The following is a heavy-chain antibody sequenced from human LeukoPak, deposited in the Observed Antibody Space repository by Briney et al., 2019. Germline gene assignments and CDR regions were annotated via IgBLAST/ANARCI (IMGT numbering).Heavy chain of an antibody. Sequence: PGGSLRLSCAASGFTFSSYKLTGVAKAPGKGLEWVSYISSSGSTIYYADSVKGRFTISRDNAKNSLYLQMNSLRAEDTAVYYCASTGSYLGYWGQGTLVTVSS. CDR1: GFTFSSYK. CDR2: ISSSGSTI. CDR3: ASTGSYLGY. J-gene: IGHJ4*02. V-gene: IGHV3-48*03. D-gene: IGHD3-10*01.